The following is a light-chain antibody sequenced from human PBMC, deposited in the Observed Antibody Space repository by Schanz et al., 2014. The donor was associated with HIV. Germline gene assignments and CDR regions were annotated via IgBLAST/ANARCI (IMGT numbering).Light chain of an antibody. CDR3: QQYGSSPFT. CDR2: GTS. Sequence: EIVMTQSPATLSVSPGERATLSCRASQTISSRSLAWYQQKPGQAPRLLIYGTSSRATGIPDRFSGSGSGTDFTLTISRLEPEDFAVYYCQQYGSSPFTFGPGTKVDIK. V-gene: IGKV3-20*01. CDR1: QTISSRS. J-gene: IGKJ3*01.